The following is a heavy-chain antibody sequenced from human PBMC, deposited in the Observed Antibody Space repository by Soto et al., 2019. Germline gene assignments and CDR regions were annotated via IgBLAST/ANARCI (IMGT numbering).Heavy chain of an antibody. Sequence: QVQLVQSGAEVKKPGSSVKVSCKASGGTFSSYTISWVRQAPGQGLAWMGRIIPILGIANNAQKFQGRVTITADKSTSTAYMELSSLRSEDTAVYYCASARYGCNSGDYWGQGTLVTVSS. D-gene: IGHD4-17*01. V-gene: IGHV1-69*02. CDR2: IIPILGIA. CDR1: GGTFSSYT. J-gene: IGHJ4*02. CDR3: ASARYGCNSGDY.